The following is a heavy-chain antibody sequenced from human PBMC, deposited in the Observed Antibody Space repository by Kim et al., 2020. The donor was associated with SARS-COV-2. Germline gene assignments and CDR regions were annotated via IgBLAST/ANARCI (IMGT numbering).Heavy chain of an antibody. V-gene: IGHV1-69*13. J-gene: IGHJ6*02. CDR2: IIPIFGTA. CDR1: GGTFSSYA. CDR3: ARDPGHIVVVTAILRGGYYYYGMDV. D-gene: IGHD2-21*02. Sequence: SVKVSCKASGGTFSSYAISWVRQAPGQGLEWMGGIIPIFGTANYAQKFQGRVTITADESTSTAYMELSSLRSEDTAVYYCARDPGHIVVVTAILRGGYYYYGMDVWGQGTTVTVSS.